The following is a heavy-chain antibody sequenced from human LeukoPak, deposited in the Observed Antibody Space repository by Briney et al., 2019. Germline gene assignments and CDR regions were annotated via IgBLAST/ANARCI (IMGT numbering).Heavy chain of an antibody. J-gene: IGHJ4*02. CDR2: MYYRGST. CDR3: ARQGERWLPPPNFDY. V-gene: IGHV4-39*01. Sequence: SETLSLTCTVSGGSISSSGYYWGWIRQPPGKGLEWIGSMYYRGSTYYNPSLKSRVTMSVDTSKNQFSLKLSSVTAADTAVHYCARQGERWLPPPNFDYWGQGAQVTVSS. D-gene: IGHD5-24*01. CDR1: GGSISSSGYY.